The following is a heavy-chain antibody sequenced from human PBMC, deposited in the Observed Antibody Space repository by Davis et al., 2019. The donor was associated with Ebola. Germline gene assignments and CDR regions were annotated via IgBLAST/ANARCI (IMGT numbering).Heavy chain of an antibody. V-gene: IGHV3-23*01. CDR1: GFTFIIYA. J-gene: IGHJ4*02. CDR3: AKRWQVRYFGY. D-gene: IGHD4-23*01. Sequence: GESLKISCGASGFTFIIYAMSWVRQSPGNRLVFLSSISDSTGATYYTDSVKGRFTVSRDNSKNTVDLHMNSLRVEDTAVYYCAKRWQVRYFGYWGQGTLVTVSS. CDR2: ISDSTGAT.